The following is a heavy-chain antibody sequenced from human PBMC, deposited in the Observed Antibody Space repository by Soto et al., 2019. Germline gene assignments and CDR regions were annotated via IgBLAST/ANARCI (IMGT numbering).Heavy chain of an antibody. CDR1: GGSISSYY. J-gene: IGHJ4*02. CDR2: IYYSGST. V-gene: IGHV4-59*01. D-gene: IGHD1-26*01. Sequence: PSETLSLTCTVSGGSISSYYWSWIRQPPGKGLEWIGYIYYSGSTNYNPSLKSRVTISVDTSKNQFSLKLSSVTAADTAVYYCARTMTSGSYAEGLFDYWGQGTLVTVSS. CDR3: ARTMTSGSYAEGLFDY.